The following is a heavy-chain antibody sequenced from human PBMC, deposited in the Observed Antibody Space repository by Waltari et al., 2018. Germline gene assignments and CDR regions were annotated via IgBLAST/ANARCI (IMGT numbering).Heavy chain of an antibody. CDR3: ARLPYNNIYFYYYMDV. D-gene: IGHD3-10*01. V-gene: IGHV4-4*07. J-gene: IGHJ6*03. CDR1: GGSISPYY. CDR2: IYATGST. Sequence: VQLQESGPGLVKPSETLSLTCTASGGSISPYYWSWIRQPAGLGLEWIGRIYATGSTNYNPSLKSRVTMSVDTSKNQFSLKLSSATAAETAVYYCARLPYNNIYFYYYMDVWGKGTAVTVSS.